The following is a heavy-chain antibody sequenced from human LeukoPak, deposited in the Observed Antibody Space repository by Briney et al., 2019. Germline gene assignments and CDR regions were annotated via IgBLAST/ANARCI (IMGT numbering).Heavy chain of an antibody. CDR3: ARDPALYEYYGMDV. D-gene: IGHD2/OR15-2a*01. Sequence: GGSLRLSCAASGFTFSSYWMSWVRQAPGKGLEWVANIKQDGSEKYYVDSVKGRFTISRDNAKNSLYLQMNSLRAEDTAVYYCARDPALYEYYGMDVWGQGTTVTVSS. V-gene: IGHV3-7*01. CDR2: IKQDGSEK. CDR1: GFTFSSYW. J-gene: IGHJ6*02.